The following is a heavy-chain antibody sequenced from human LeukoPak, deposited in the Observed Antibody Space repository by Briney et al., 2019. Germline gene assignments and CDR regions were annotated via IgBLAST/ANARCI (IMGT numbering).Heavy chain of an antibody. V-gene: IGHV3-20*04. CDR2: INWNAEYI. CDR1: GYSLDDNA. Sequence: PGGSLRLSCAASGYSLDDNALSWVRQAPGKGLEWVSTINWNAEYITYADSVRGRFTISRDHAKNSVYLQMDSLRVEDTALYYCARDRIGATGNFDYWGQGTLVTVSS. J-gene: IGHJ4*02. D-gene: IGHD1-26*01. CDR3: ARDRIGATGNFDY.